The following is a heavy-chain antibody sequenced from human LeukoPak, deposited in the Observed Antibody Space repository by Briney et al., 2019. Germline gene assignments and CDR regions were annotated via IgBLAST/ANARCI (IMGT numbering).Heavy chain of an antibody. CDR1: GGTFSSYA. CDR3: ARGVLGNYGSVRA. V-gene: IGHV1-69*05. D-gene: IGHD3-10*01. J-gene: IGHJ5*02. Sequence: SVKVSCKASGGTFSSYAISLVRQAPGQGLEWMGRIIPIFGTANYAQKFQGRVTITTDESTSTAYMELSSLRSDDTAVYYCARGVLGNYGSVRAWGQGTLVTVSS. CDR2: IIPIFGTA.